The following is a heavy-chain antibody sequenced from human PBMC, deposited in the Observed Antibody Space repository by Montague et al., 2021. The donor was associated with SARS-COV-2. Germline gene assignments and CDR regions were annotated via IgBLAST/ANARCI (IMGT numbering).Heavy chain of an antibody. CDR3: ARGGRGTSYYWEY. CDR1: RFSFSSYR. D-gene: IGHD2-2*01. CDR2: IDRDGYEV. J-gene: IGHJ4*02. Sequence: SLRLSCAASRFSFSSYRMTWIRQAPGKGPEWVATIDRDGYEVYYVDSVNGRFTISRDNARNSLYLQLTSLRGEDTAVYYCARGGRGTSYYWEYWGQGTLVTVSS. V-gene: IGHV3-7*01.